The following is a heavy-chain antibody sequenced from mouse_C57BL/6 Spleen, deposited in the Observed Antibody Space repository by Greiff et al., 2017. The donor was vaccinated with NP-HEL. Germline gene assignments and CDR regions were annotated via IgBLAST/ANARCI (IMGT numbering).Heavy chain of an antibody. Sequence: EVKVVESGGGLVKPGGSLKLSCAASGFTFSDYGMHWVRQAPEKGLEWVAYISSGSSTIYYADTVKGRFTISRDNAKNTLFLQMTSLRSEDTAMYYCARQWDAMDYWGQGTSVTVSS. CDR3: ARQWDAMDY. CDR2: ISSGSSTI. J-gene: IGHJ4*01. CDR1: GFTFSDYG. D-gene: IGHD1-3*01. V-gene: IGHV5-17*01.